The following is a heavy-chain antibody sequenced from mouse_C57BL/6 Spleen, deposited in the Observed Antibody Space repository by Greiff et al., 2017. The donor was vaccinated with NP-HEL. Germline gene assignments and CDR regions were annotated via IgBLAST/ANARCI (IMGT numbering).Heavy chain of an antibody. Sequence: VQLQQSGPELVKPGASVKISCKASGYSFTGYYMNWVKQSPEKSLEWIGEINPSTGGTTYNQKFKAKATLTVDKSSSTAYMQLKSLTSEDSAVYYCARSRDGYSEVDYWGQGTTLTVPS. CDR2: INPSTGGT. D-gene: IGHD2-3*01. CDR3: ARSRDGYSEVDY. J-gene: IGHJ2*01. V-gene: IGHV1-42*01. CDR1: GYSFTGYY.